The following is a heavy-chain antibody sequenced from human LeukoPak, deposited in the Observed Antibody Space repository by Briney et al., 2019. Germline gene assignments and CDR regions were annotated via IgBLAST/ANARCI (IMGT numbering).Heavy chain of an antibody. J-gene: IGHJ2*01. CDR3: ARDLGYYDSSGYSRYWYFDL. V-gene: IGHV4-4*02. CDR2: IYHSGST. Sequence: PSGTLSLTCAVSGGSISSSNWWSWVRQPPGKGLEWIGEIYHSGSTNYNPSLKSRVTISVDKSKNQFSLELSSVTAADTAVYYCARDLGYYDSSGYSRYWYFDLWGRGTLVTVSS. D-gene: IGHD3-22*01. CDR1: GGSISSSNW.